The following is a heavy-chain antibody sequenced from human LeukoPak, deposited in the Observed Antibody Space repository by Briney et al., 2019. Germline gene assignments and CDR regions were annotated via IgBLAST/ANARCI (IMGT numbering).Heavy chain of an antibody. CDR2: ISHSGST. CDR1: GYSISSGYH. D-gene: IGHD1-1*01. CDR3: ARVESGHFDY. Sequence: SETLSLTCAVSGYSISSGYHWAWIRPPPGKGLEWIGSISHSGSTYYNPSLKSRVTISVDTSKNQFSVKLSSVSAADTAVYYCARVESGHFDYWGQGALVTVSS. J-gene: IGHJ4*02. V-gene: IGHV4-38-2*01.